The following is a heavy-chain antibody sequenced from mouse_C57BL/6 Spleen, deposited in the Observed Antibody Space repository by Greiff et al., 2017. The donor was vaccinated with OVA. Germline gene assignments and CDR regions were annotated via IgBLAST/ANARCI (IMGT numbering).Heavy chain of an antibody. CDR1: GFTFNTYA. CDR3: VRDRSSFLYYYAMDY. V-gene: IGHV10-3*01. CDR2: IRSKSSNYAT. J-gene: IGHJ4*01. D-gene: IGHD1-1*01. Sequence: VQLKESGGGLVQPKGSLKLSCAASGFTFNTYAMHWVRQAPGKGLEWVARIRSKSSNYATYYADSVKDRFTIFRDDSQSMLYLQMNNLKTEDTAMYYCVRDRSSFLYYYAMDYWGQGTSVTVSS.